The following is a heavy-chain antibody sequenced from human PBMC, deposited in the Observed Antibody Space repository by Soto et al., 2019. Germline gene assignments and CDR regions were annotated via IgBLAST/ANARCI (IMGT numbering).Heavy chain of an antibody. CDR1: GFSLSTSGVG. Sequence: QITLKASGPTLVKPTQTLTLTCTFSGFSLSTSGVGVGWIRQPPGKALEWLALIYWNDDKRYSPSLKSRLTITKDTAKNQVVLTMTNMDPVDTATYYCERQIVYGGNSCPDYWGQGTLVTVSS. D-gene: IGHD2-21*02. J-gene: IGHJ4*02. CDR3: ERQIVYGGNSCPDY. CDR2: IYWNDDK. V-gene: IGHV2-5*01.